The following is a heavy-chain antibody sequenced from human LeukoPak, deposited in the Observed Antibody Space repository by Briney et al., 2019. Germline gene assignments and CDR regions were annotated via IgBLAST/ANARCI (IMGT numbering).Heavy chain of an antibody. J-gene: IGHJ4*02. D-gene: IGHD4-11*01. CDR3: ARSSLWTTIVTEPALDF. V-gene: IGHV3-30-3*01. CDR1: GFSFSVYA. Sequence: GGSLRLSCAASGFSFSVYAMHWVRQAPGKGLEWVAVISNDGSSEYYADSVKGRFTISSDNSKNTLYLQMNSLRAEDTAVDYGARSSLWTTIVTEPALDFWGQGTLVIVSS. CDR2: ISNDGSSE.